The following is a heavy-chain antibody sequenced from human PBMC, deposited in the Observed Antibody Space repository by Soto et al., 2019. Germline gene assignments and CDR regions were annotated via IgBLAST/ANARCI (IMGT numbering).Heavy chain of an antibody. D-gene: IGHD5-18*01. CDR1: GGHVSSSHW. CDR3: ARDRGTTQLWLNSFDI. V-gene: IGHV4-4*02. CDR2: IDNGGST. J-gene: IGHJ3*02. Sequence: QLQESGPGLVKPSGTLSLTCGVSGGHVSSSHWWSWVRQSPGKGLEWIGEIDNGGSTNYTPSLKSRVIISLYQAKNQIALKMTSVTAADTAMYFCARDRGTTQLWLNSFDIWGRGTMVTVSS.